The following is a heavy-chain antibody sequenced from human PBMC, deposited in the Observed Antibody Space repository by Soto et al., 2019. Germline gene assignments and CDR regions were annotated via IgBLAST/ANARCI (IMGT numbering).Heavy chain of an antibody. J-gene: IGHJ4*02. V-gene: IGHV4-30-4*01. CDR3: ATSRWLQHSPYFDY. D-gene: IGHD5-12*01. CDR1: GGSISSGDYY. Sequence: QVQLQESGPGLVKPSQTLSLTCTVSGGSISSGDYYWSLIRQPPGKGLEWIGYIYYSGSTYYNPSFKSRVTISVDTAKNQFSLKLSSVTAADTAVYYCATSRWLQHSPYFDYWGQGTLVTVSS. CDR2: IYYSGST.